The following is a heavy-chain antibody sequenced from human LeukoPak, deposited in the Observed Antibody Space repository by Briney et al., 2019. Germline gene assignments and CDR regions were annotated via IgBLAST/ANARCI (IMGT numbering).Heavy chain of an antibody. Sequence: GSLRLSCAASGFTFSSHSMNWVRQAPGKGLEWVSYIIISSSTIYYADSVKGRFTISRDNAKNSLYLQMNSLRADDTAVYYCARAVGHGSGSPRMDVWGNGTTVTVSS. J-gene: IGHJ6*04. V-gene: IGHV3-48*01. CDR1: GFTFSSHS. CDR3: ARAVGHGSGSPRMDV. CDR2: IIISSSTI. D-gene: IGHD3-10*01.